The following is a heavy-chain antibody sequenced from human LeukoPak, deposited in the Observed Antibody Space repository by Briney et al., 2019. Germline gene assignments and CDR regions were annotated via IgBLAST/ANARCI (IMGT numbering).Heavy chain of an antibody. CDR3: ASYWGGYCSSTSCYREGFDY. CDR2: INHSGST. CDR1: GGSFSVYY. Sequence: PSETLSLTCAVYGGSFSVYYWSWIRQPPGKGLEWIGEINHSGSTNYNPSLKSRVTISVDTSKNQFSLKLSSVTAADTAVYYCASYWGGYCSSTSCYREGFDYWGQGTLVTVSS. J-gene: IGHJ4*02. D-gene: IGHD2-2*01. V-gene: IGHV4-34*01.